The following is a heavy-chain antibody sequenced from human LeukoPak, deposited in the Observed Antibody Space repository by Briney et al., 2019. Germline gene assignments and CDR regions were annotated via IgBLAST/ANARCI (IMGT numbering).Heavy chain of an antibody. CDR3: ATHGSGSYYNAPDY. J-gene: IGHJ4*02. Sequence: PGGSLRLSRAVSGFTFSSYAMSWVRQAPGKGLEWVSVISGSGDSTHYADSVKGRFTISRDNFKTTLYVQMNSLRAEDTAVYYCATHGSGSYYNAPDYWGQGTLVTVSS. CDR1: GFTFSSYA. V-gene: IGHV3-23*01. D-gene: IGHD3-10*01. CDR2: ISGSGDST.